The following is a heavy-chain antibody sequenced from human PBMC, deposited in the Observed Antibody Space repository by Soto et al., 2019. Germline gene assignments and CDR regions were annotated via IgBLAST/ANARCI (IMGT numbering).Heavy chain of an antibody. CDR2: IYYSGST. V-gene: IGHV4-31*03. J-gene: IGHJ4*02. Sequence: SETLSLTCTVSGGSISSGAYYWSWIRQHPGKGLEWIGYIYYSGSTYYNPSLKSRLTISVDTSKNQFSLRLSSVTAADTAVYYCARGAAVGTFMFDYWGQGTLVTVSS. CDR1: GGSISSGAYY. CDR3: ARGAAVGTFMFDY. D-gene: IGHD6-13*01.